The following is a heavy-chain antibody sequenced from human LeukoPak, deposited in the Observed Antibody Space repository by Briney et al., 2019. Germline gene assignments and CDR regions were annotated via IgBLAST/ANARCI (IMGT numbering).Heavy chain of an antibody. J-gene: IGHJ4*02. Sequence: GGSLRLSCAASGFTFSNYAMNWVRQAPGKGLEWVSAISGSGGSTYYADSVKGLFTISRDNSKNTLYLQMNRLRAEDTAVYYCARGLYSSSPWGQGILVTVSS. CDR3: ARGLYSSSP. D-gene: IGHD6-6*01. CDR1: GFTFSNYA. CDR2: ISGSGGST. V-gene: IGHV3-23*01.